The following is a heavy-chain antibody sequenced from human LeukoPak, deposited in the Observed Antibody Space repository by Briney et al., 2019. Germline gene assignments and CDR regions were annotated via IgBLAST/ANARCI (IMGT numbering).Heavy chain of an antibody. CDR2: IYTSGST. D-gene: IGHD3-22*01. J-gene: IGHJ5*02. CDR1: GGSISSYY. CDR3: ARALPRLYYYDSSGENWFDP. Sequence: PSETLSLTCTVYGGSISSYYWSWIRQPAGKGLEWIGRIYTSGSTNYNPSLKSRVTMSVDTSKNQFSLKLSSVTAADTAVYYCARALPRLYYYDSSGENWFDPWGQGTLVTVSS. V-gene: IGHV4-4*07.